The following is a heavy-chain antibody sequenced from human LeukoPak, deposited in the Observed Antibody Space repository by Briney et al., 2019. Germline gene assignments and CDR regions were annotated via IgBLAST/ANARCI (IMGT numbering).Heavy chain of an antibody. CDR3: AKYYFDNRANYYFFHYGLDV. CDR2: ISDTGTRT. J-gene: IGHJ6*02. D-gene: IGHD3-22*01. Sequence: GGSLRLSCAASGFAFNTYALSWVRQAPGKGPEWVSGISDTGTRTYYADSVRGRFATSRDNSKSTLFLQMNSLRAEDTAVYYCAKYYFDNRANYYFFHYGLDVWGQGTTVTVSS. CDR1: GFAFNTYA. V-gene: IGHV3-23*01.